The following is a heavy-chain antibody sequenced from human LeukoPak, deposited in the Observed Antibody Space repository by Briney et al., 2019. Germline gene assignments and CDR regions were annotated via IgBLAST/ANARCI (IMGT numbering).Heavy chain of an antibody. D-gene: IGHD6-19*01. J-gene: IGHJ4*02. CDR1: GGPFSGYY. CDR2: INHSGST. V-gene: IGHV4-34*01. Sequence: SETLSLTCAVYGGPFSGYYWSWIRQPPGKGLEWIGEINHSGSTNYNPSLKSRVTISVDTSKNQFSLKLSSVTAADTAVYYCARGKQWLGLYFDYWGQGTLVTVSS. CDR3: ARGKQWLGLYFDY.